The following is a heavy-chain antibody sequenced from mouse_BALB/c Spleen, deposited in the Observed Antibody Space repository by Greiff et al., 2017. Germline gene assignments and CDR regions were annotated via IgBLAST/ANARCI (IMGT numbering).Heavy chain of an antibody. J-gene: IGHJ4*01. Sequence: EVMLVESGGGLVQPGGSRKLSCAASGFTFSSFGMHWVRQAPEKGLEWVAYISSGSSTIYYADTVKGRFTISRDNPKNTLFLQMTSLRSEDTAMYYCARSWGHYAMDYWGQGTSVTVSS. CDR1: GFTFSSFG. CDR2: ISSGSSTI. V-gene: IGHV5-17*02. CDR3: ARSWGHYAMDY.